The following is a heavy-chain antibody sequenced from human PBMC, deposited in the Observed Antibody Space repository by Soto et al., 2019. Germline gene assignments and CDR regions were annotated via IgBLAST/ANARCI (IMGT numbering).Heavy chain of an antibody. CDR2: IIPIFGTA. V-gene: IGHV1-69*13. CDR1: GGTFSSYA. J-gene: IGHJ6*02. Sequence: ASVKVSCKASGGTFSSYAISWVRQAPGQGLEWMGGIIPIFGTANYAQKFQGRVTITADESTSTAYMELSSLRSEDTAVYYCARGVVTEYSGSYDVWGQGTTVTVSS. D-gene: IGHD1-26*01. CDR3: ARGVVTEYSGSYDV.